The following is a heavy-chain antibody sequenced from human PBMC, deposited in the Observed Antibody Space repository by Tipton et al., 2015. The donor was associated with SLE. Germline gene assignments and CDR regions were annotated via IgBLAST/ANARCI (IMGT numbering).Heavy chain of an antibody. J-gene: IGHJ3*02. D-gene: IGHD3-16*01. Sequence: SLRLSCAASGFTFSSYSMNWVRQAPGKGLEWVSSISSSSSYIHYGDSVKGRFTISRDNSKNTLYLQMNSLRAEDTAVYYCANEGGRREWRDAFDIWGQGTMVTVSS. CDR3: ANEGGRREWRDAFDI. CDR2: ISSSSSYI. CDR1: GFTFSSYS. V-gene: IGHV3-21*01.